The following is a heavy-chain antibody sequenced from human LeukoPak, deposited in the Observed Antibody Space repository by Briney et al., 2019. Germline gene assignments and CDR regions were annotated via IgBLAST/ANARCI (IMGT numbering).Heavy chain of an antibody. Sequence: PSETLSLTCAVSGGSISSSNWWSWVRQPPGKGLEWIGEIYHSGSTNYNPSLKSRVTISVDKSKNQFSLKLSSVTAADTAVYYCARGGSGMTTSHFDPWGQGTLVTVSS. V-gene: IGHV4-4*02. CDR3: ARGGSGMTTSHFDP. J-gene: IGHJ5*02. CDR2: IYHSGST. D-gene: IGHD3-16*01. CDR1: GGSISSSNW.